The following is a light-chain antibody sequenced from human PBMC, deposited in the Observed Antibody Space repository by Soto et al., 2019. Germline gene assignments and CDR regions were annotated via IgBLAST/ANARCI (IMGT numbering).Light chain of an antibody. V-gene: IGLV4-69*01. CDR3: QTWGTGIHV. Sequence: QLVLTQSPSASASLGASVKLTCTLSSGHSSYAIAWHQQQPEKGPRYLMKLNSDGSHSKGDGIPDRFSGSSSGAERYLTISSLQSEYEADYYCQTWGTGIHVFGTGTKLTVL. J-gene: IGLJ1*01. CDR2: LNSDGSH. CDR1: SGHSSYA.